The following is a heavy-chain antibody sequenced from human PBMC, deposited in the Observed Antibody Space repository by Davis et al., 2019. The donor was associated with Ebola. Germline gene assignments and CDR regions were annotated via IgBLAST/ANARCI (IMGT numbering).Heavy chain of an antibody. CDR1: GFTFSSYG. J-gene: IGHJ6*04. Sequence: GESLKISCAASGFTFSSYGMHWVRQAPGKGLEWVAVISYDGSNKYYADSVKGRFTISRDNSKNTLYLQMNSLRAEDTAVYYCVRSRFGGFHREYYYGMDVWGKGTTVIVSS. CDR2: ISYDGSNK. CDR3: VRSRFGGFHREYYYGMDV. V-gene: IGHV3-30*03. D-gene: IGHD3-10*01.